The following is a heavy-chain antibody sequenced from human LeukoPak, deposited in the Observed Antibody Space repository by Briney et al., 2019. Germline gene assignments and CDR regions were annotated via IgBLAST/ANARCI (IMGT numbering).Heavy chain of an antibody. Sequence: SETLSLTCTVSGGSISSSSYYWGWIRQPPGKGLEWIGSIYYSGSTYYNPSLKSRVTISVDTSKNQFSLKLSSVTAADTAVYYCATEVVRGPTFDYWGQGTLVTVSS. CDR3: ATEVVRGPTFDY. D-gene: IGHD3-10*01. CDR1: GGSISSSSYY. CDR2: IYYSGST. J-gene: IGHJ4*02. V-gene: IGHV4-39*01.